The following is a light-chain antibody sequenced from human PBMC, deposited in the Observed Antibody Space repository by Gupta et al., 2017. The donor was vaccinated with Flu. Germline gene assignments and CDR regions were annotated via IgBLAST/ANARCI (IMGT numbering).Light chain of an antibody. Sequence: SVLTQPPSASGAPGGPGTISCSGSSSNIGSNYVSWYQQLPGTAPKLLIYRSHQRPSGVPDRFSGSKSGTSASLAISGLRSEDEADYYCAAGDDSLSGLVLFGGGTKLTVL. CDR3: AAGDDSLSGLVL. V-gene: IGLV1-47*01. CDR1: SSNIGSNY. CDR2: RSH. J-gene: IGLJ3*02.